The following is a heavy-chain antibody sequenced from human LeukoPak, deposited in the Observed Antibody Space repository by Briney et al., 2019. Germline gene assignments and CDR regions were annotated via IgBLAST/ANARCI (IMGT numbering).Heavy chain of an antibody. CDR3: ARLIYCSGGNCNLGYFDY. V-gene: IGHV4-38-2*02. CDR1: GYSISSGYY. J-gene: IGHJ4*02. Sequence: PSETLSLTCTVSGYSISSGYYWGWIRQPPGKGLEWIGSIHHSGNTYYNPSLKSRVTISVDTSKNLFSLNMSSVTAADTAVYYCARLIYCSGGNCNLGYFDYWGQGTLVTVSS. CDR2: IHHSGNT. D-gene: IGHD2-15*01.